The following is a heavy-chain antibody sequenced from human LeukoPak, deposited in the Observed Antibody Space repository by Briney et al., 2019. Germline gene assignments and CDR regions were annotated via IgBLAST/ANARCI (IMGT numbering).Heavy chain of an antibody. J-gene: IGHJ6*02. CDR1: GFTFSSYS. D-gene: IGHD3-10*01. Sequence: PGGSLRLSCAASGFTFSSYSMNWVRQAPGKGLEWVSYISSSSSTIYYADSVKGRFTISRDNSKNTLYLQMNSLRAEDTAVYYCAKGGLYGSGTLDGMDVWGQGTTVTVSS. V-gene: IGHV3-48*01. CDR2: ISSSSSTI. CDR3: AKGGLYGSGTLDGMDV.